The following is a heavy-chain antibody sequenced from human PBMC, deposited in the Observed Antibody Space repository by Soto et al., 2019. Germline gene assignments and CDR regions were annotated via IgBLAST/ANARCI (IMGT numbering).Heavy chain of an antibody. D-gene: IGHD1-26*01. Sequence: QVQLVESGGGVVQPGRSLRLSCVASGFTFSSYGMHWVRQAPGKGLEGVAVIWYDGSKKYYADTVKGRFTISRDNSKNTQNLKMNGRGAEDRAVYYCGREDPWDKDVFDIGGKGTMAPVS. CDR2: IWYDGSKK. CDR1: GFTFSSYG. V-gene: IGHV3-33*01. CDR3: GREDPWDKDVFDI. J-gene: IGHJ3*02.